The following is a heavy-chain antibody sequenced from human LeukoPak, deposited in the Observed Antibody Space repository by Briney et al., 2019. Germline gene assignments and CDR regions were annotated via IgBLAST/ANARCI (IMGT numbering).Heavy chain of an antibody. CDR1: GFTFSSYY. D-gene: IGHD5-24*01. CDR2: ISYDGSNK. CDR3: AREHMAYYYYYGMDV. Sequence: GGSLRLSCAASGFTFSSYYMHWVRQAPGKGLEWVAVISYDGSNKYSADSVKGRFTISRENSKNTLYLQMNSLRGEDTAVYYCAREHMAYYYYYGMDVWGQGTTVTVS. J-gene: IGHJ6*02. V-gene: IGHV3-30-3*01.